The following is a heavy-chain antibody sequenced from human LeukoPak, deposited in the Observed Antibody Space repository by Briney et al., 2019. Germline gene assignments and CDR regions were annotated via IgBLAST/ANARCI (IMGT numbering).Heavy chain of an antibody. V-gene: IGHV4-4*07. CDR1: GGSISSYY. J-gene: IGHJ5*02. CDR3: ARDLWGYCSGGSCYGGDTWFDP. CDR2: IYTSGST. D-gene: IGHD2-15*01. Sequence: SETLSLTCTVSGGSISSYYWSWIRQPAGKGLEWIGRIYTSGSTNYNPSLKSRVTMSADTSKNQFSLKLSSVTAADTAVYYCARDLWGYCSGGSCYGGDTWFDPWGQGTLVTVSS.